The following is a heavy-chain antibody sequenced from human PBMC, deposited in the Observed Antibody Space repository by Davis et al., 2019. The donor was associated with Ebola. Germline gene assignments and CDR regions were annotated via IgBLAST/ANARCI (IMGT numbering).Heavy chain of an antibody. CDR3: ARGPPEDVVVVVVAADY. D-gene: IGHD2-15*01. V-gene: IGHV3-7*01. CDR2: IKQDGSEK. J-gene: IGHJ4*02. Sequence: GESLKISCAASGFTFSSYWMSWVRQAPGKGLEWVANIKQDGSEKYYVASVKGRITISRDNAKNSLYLQMNSLRAEDTAVYYCARGPPEDVVVVVVAADYWGQGTLVTVSS. CDR1: GFTFSSYW.